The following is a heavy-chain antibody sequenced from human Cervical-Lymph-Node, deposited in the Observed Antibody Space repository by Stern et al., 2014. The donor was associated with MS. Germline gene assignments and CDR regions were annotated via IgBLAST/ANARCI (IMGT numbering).Heavy chain of an antibody. CDR2: ILPSLGTT. V-gene: IGHV1-69*01. D-gene: IGHD6-6*01. J-gene: IGHJ2*01. Sequence: VQLLESGAEVKKPGSSVKVSCKASGGTFRNHAMSWVRQAPGQGLERMGGILPSLGTTKYSQKLQGRVTITADESTSTAYMELSSLTSEDTAMYYCARVWERIATRPRYWYFDLWGRGTLVTVSS. CDR1: GGTFRNHA. CDR3: ARVWERIATRPRYWYFDL.